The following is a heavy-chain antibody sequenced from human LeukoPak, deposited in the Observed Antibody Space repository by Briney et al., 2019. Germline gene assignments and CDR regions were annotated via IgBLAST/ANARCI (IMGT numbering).Heavy chain of an antibody. Sequence: GGSLRLSCAASGFTFSSYSMNWVRQAPGKGLEWVSSISSSSSYIYYADSVKGRFTISRDNAKNSLYLQMNSLRAEDTAVYYCARGMDYCTTGVCLVLFHYWAQGTLVTVSS. D-gene: IGHD2-8*01. CDR1: GFTFSSYS. J-gene: IGHJ4*02. CDR3: ARGMDYCTTGVCLVLFHY. CDR2: ISSSSSYI. V-gene: IGHV3-21*01.